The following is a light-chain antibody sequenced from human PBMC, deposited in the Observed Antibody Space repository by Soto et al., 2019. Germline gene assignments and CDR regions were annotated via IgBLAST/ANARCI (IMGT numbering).Light chain of an antibody. V-gene: IGKV1-17*03. CDR2: LAS. J-gene: IGKJ5*01. CDR1: QGINNY. CDR3: LQHSSYPFT. Sequence: DIQMTQSPSAMSASVGHRVTITCRASQGINNYLAWFQQKPGKVPKRLIYLASSLQSGVPSRFSGSGSGTEFTLTISSLQPEDFATYYCLQHSSYPFTFGQGTRLEIK.